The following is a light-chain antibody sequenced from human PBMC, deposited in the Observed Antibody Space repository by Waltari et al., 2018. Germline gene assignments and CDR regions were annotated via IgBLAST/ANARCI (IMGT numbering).Light chain of an antibody. V-gene: IGLV2-23*01. CDR2: EGS. Sequence: QSALTQTASVSGSPGQSLTISCTGTSSDVGSYNLVSWYQQHPGKVPKFMIYEGSERPSGVSNRFSGTKSGNTATLSISGLQAEDEADYYCCSYAGSNSWVFGGGTKLTVV. CDR3: CSYAGSNSWV. CDR1: SSDVGSYNL. J-gene: IGLJ3*02.